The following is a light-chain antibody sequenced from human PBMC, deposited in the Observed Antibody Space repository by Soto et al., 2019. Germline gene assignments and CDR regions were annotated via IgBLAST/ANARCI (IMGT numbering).Light chain of an antibody. J-gene: IGKJ3*01. CDR3: QQYSSSPPEFT. V-gene: IGKV3-20*01. CDR2: GAS. CDR1: QRVRSNY. Sequence: EIVLTQSPGTLSVSPGEKVTLSCRASQRVRSNYLDWYQQRSGQAPGLLIFGASYRATGIPDRFSGSGSGTDFTLTICRLEPEDFAVYYCQQYSSSPPEFTFGPGTKVDSK.